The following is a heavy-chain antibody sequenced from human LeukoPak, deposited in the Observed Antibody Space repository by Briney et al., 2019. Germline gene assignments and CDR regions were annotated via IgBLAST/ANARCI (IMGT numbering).Heavy chain of an antibody. CDR1: GFTFSDYY. CDR2: IYSGGST. Sequence: GGSLRLSCAASGFTFSDYYMSWVRQAPGQGLEWVSVIYSGGSTYYADSVKGRCTISRDNSKNTLYLQMNSLRAEDTAVYYCARVPGFIWGQGTLVTVSS. J-gene: IGHJ4*02. V-gene: IGHV3-66*01. D-gene: IGHD3-10*01. CDR3: ARVPGFI.